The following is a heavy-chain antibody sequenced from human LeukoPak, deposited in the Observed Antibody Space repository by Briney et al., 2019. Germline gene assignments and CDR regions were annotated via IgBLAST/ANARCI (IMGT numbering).Heavy chain of an antibody. CDR1: GGSISSSNYY. CDR2: IYYSGST. V-gene: IGHV4-39*01. J-gene: IGHJ4*02. CDR3: ARHASVDGNWPRPLDY. D-gene: IGHD6-19*01. Sequence: SQTLSLTCTVSGGSISSSNYYWGWIRQPPGKGLEWIGNIYYSGSTYYKPSLKTRVTISVDTSKNQFSLKLTSVTAADTAVYYCARHASVDGNWPRPLDYWGQGSLVTVSS.